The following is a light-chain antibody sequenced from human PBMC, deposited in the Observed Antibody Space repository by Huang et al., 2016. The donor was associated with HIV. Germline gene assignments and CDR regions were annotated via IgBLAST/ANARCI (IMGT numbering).Light chain of an antibody. CDR2: ETF. V-gene: IGKV3-15*01. Sequence: ERVLTQSPGTLSVSPGERATLSCRTSQGIGNSLAWYQLTPGQAPRLLIYETFIRASYIPARFSGGGSEIDFTLTISGLQSEDSAVYYCQQYHEWPRTFGQGTKVEIK. CDR3: QQYHEWPRT. CDR1: QGIGNS. J-gene: IGKJ2*01.